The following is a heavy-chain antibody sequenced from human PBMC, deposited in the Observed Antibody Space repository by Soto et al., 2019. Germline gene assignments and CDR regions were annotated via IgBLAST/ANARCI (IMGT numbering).Heavy chain of an antibody. D-gene: IGHD3-22*01. J-gene: IGHJ4*02. CDR3: ARDLMDRPIKYYYDSSGYYPHFDY. CDR2: INPNSGGT. V-gene: IGHV1-2*02. CDR1: GYTFTGYY. Sequence: ASVKVSCKASGYTFTGYYMHWVRQAPGQGLEWMGWINPNSGGTNYAQKFQGRVTMTRDTSISTAYMELSRLRSDDTAVYYCARDLMDRPIKYYYDSSGYYPHFDYWGQGTLVTDSS.